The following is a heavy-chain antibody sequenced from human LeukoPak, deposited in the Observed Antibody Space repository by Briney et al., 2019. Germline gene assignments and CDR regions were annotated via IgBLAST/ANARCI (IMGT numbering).Heavy chain of an antibody. CDR2: IYYSGNT. V-gene: IGHV4-39*01. CDR3: ARAQGNGLIDF. J-gene: IGHJ4*02. D-gene: IGHD3/OR15-3a*01. Sequence: SETLSLTCTVSGDSISSSKKYWGWVRQPPGKGLEWIGSIYYSGNTYYNPSLKSRVTISLDTSRNQFSLRLSSATAADTADYYCARAQGNGLIDFWGQGTLVTVSS. CDR1: GDSISSSKKY.